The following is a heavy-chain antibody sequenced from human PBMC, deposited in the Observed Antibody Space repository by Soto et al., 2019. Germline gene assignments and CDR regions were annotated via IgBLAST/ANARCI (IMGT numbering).Heavy chain of an antibody. CDR1: GFTFSNYA. J-gene: IGHJ4*02. CDR3: AKENYYDSSGYYYGYLDY. D-gene: IGHD3-22*01. CDR2: ISGSGGST. Sequence: LRLSCAASGFTFSNYAMSWVRQAPGKGLEWVSAISGSGGSTYYADSVKGRFTISRDNSKNTLYLQMNSLRAEDTAVYYCAKENYYDSSGYYYGYLDYWGQGTLVTVYS. V-gene: IGHV3-23*01.